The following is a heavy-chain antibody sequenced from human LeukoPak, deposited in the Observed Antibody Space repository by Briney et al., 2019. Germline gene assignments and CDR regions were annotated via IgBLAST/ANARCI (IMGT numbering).Heavy chain of an antibody. CDR3: TRDLSTYGDYDY. CDR2: LKSKTGGGTA. V-gene: IGHV3-15*01. D-gene: IGHD4-17*01. Sequence: GGSLRLSCAASGFTFSTYSMNWVRQTPGKGLEWVGRLKSKTGGGTADYAAPVKGRFTMSRDDSKNTLYLQMNSLKTEDTAVYFCTRDLSTYGDYDYWGQGTLVTVSS. J-gene: IGHJ4*02. CDR1: GFTFSTYS.